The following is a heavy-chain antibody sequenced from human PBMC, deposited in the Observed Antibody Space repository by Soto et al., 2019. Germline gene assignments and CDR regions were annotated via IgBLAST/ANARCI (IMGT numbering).Heavy chain of an antibody. CDR1: GVSIKSGGFY. J-gene: IGHJ4*02. CDR2: IYYTGST. V-gene: IGHV4-31*03. D-gene: IGHD3-22*01. Sequence: SETLSLTCSVSGVSIKSGGFYWTWIRQLPGKGLEWIGDIYYTGSTFYHPSLETRVTLSLDTSNNQFSLNLGSVTAADTAVYYCATQPRYDSSGYFYYWGQGTQVTVSS. CDR3: ATQPRYDSSGYFYY.